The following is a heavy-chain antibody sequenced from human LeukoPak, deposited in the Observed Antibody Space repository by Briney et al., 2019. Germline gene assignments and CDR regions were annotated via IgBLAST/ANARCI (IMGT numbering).Heavy chain of an antibody. D-gene: IGHD3-3*01. V-gene: IGHV3-30*18. J-gene: IGHJ4*02. CDR1: GFTFRSYG. CDR2: ISYDGSNQ. Sequence: GGSLRLSCAASGFTFRSYGMHWVRQAPGKGLEWVAVISYDGSNQYYADSVKGRFTISRDNSKNTLYLQMNSLRPEDTAEYYCAKGYDLWSGYSGFWGQGTLVTVSS. CDR3: AKGYDLWSGYSGF.